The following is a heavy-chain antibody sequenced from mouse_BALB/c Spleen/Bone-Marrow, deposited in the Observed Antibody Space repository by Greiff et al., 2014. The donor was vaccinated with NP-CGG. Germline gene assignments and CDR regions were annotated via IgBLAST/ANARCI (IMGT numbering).Heavy chain of an antibody. J-gene: IGHJ2*01. CDR1: GYTFSSYW. CDR3: ARYRYYGSSYGY. Sequence: VQLQQSGAVLMKPGASVKISCKATGYTFSSYWIEWVKQRPGHGLEWIGEILPGSGSTNYNEKFKGKATFTADTSSNTAYMQLSSLTSEDSAVYYCARYRYYGSSYGYWGQGTTLTVSS. V-gene: IGHV1-9*01. CDR2: ILPGSGST. D-gene: IGHD1-1*01.